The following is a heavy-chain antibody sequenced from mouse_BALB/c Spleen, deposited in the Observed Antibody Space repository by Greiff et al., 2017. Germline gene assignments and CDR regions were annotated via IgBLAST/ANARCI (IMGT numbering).Heavy chain of an antibody. CDR2: ISSGGSYT. CDR1: GFTFSSYA. V-gene: IGHV5-9-4*01. D-gene: IGHD1-1*01. CDR3: ARFTTVEAMDY. J-gene: IGHJ4*01. Sequence: DVKLVESGGGLVKPGGSLKLSCAASGFTFSSYAMSWVRQSPEKRLEWVAEISSGGSYTYYPDTVTGRFTISRDNAKNTLYLEMSSLRSEDTAMYYCARFTTVEAMDYWGQGTSVTVSS.